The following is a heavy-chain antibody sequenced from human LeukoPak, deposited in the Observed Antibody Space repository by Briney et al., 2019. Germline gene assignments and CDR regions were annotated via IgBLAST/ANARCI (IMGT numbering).Heavy chain of an antibody. J-gene: IGHJ4*02. D-gene: IGHD5-24*01. V-gene: IGHV3-23*01. CDR1: GFSFNSYD. Sequence: PGGSLRLSRVGSGFSFNSYDMGWVRQTPGKGLEWVSAISTSGGYTEDADSVKGRFTISRDNSQNTLFLQMNSLRAEDTAVYYCAKKPATIKFPFDNWGQGTLVTVSP. CDR3: AKKPATIKFPFDN. CDR2: ISTSGGYT.